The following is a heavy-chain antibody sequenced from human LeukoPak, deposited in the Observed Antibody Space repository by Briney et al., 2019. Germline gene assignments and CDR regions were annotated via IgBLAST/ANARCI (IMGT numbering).Heavy chain of an antibody. Sequence: SETLSLTCTVSGGSISSSYYYWGWIRQPPGKGLEWIGSIYYSGSTYYNPSLKSRVTISVDTSKNQFSLKLSSVTAADTAVYYCAALYSSGWYVLDYWGQGTLVTVSS. CDR2: IYYSGST. D-gene: IGHD6-19*01. CDR3: AALYSSGWYVLDY. V-gene: IGHV4-39*01. CDR1: GGSISSSYYY. J-gene: IGHJ4*02.